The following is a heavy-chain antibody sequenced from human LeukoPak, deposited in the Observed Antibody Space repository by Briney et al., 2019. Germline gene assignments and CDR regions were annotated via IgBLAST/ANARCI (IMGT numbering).Heavy chain of an antibody. V-gene: IGHV1-18*01. J-gene: IGHJ6*03. CDR2: ISAYNGNT. CDR1: GYTFTSYG. Sequence: EASVKVSCKASGYTFTSYGISWVRQAPGQGLEWMGWISAYNGNTNYAQKLQGRVTMTTDTSTSTAYMELRSLRSDDTAVYYCARGLYDYEPYYYMDVWGKGTMVTVSS. CDR3: ARGLYDYEPYYYMDV. D-gene: IGHD4-17*01.